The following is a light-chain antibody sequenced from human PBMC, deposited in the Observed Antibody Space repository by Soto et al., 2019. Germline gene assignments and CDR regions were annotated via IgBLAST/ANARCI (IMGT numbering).Light chain of an antibody. CDR3: QQYNKWPPEIT. V-gene: IGKV3-15*01. J-gene: IGKJ4*01. Sequence: EIVLTQSPGTLSLSPGERATLSCRASQSVSSSYLAWYQQKPGQAPRLLIYGASTRATGIPARFSGSGSGTEFTLTISSLQSEDFAVYYCQQYNKWPPEITFGGGTKVDIK. CDR2: GAS. CDR1: QSVSSSY.